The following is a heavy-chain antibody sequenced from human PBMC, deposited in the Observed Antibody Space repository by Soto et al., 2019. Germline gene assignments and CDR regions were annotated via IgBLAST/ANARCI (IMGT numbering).Heavy chain of an antibody. CDR3: AKEYYTSWSEWRYYYGIDV. J-gene: IGHJ6*02. CDR1: GFTFSNYA. D-gene: IGHD2-2*01. CDR2: ITGSGGST. V-gene: IGHV3-23*01. Sequence: EVQLLESGGGLVQPGGSLRLSCAVSGFTFSNYAMNWVRQAPGKGLEWVSVITGSGGSTFYADSVKGRFTISRDNSKRTLYLQLNAIRVDDTAVYYCAKEYYTSWSEWRYYYGIDVWGQGTTVTVSS.